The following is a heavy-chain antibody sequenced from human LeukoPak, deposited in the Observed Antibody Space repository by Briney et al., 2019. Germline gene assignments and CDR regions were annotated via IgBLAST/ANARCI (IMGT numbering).Heavy chain of an antibody. V-gene: IGHV3-11*04. D-gene: IGHD5-24*01. CDR2: ISSSGNTI. CDR3: ARGGRWPQFRREDAFDI. Sequence: PGGSLRLSCAASGFTFSDYYMSWIRQAPGKGLEWVSYISSSGNTIYYADSVKGRFTISRDNAKNSLYLQMNSLRAEDTAVYYCARGGRWPQFRREDAFDIWGQGTMVTVSS. CDR1: GFTFSDYY. J-gene: IGHJ3*02.